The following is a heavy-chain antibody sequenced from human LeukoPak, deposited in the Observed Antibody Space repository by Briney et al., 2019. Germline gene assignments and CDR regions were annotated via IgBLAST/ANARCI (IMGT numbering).Heavy chain of an antibody. J-gene: IGHJ3*02. CDR3: ATTKDIVVVPAVLPEEVLPDAFDI. V-gene: IGHV3-21*01. CDR2: ISSSSSYI. D-gene: IGHD2-2*01. Sequence: PGGSLRLSCAASGFTFSSYSMNWVRQAPGKGLEWVSSISSSSSYIYYADSVKGRFTISRDNAKNSLYLQMNSLRAEDTAVYYCATTKDIVVVPAVLPEEVLPDAFDIWGQGTMVTVSS. CDR1: GFTFSSYS.